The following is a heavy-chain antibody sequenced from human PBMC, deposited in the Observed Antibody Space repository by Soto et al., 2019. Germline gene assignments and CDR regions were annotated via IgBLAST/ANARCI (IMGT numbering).Heavy chain of an antibody. CDR1: GGSISSGGYY. J-gene: IGHJ5*02. D-gene: IGHD3-22*01. CDR3: ARARITMIVGENWFDP. V-gene: IGHV4-31*03. CDR2: IYYSGST. Sequence: SETLSLTYTVSGGSISSGGYYWSWIRQHPGKGLEWIGYIYYSGSTYYNPSLKSRVTISVDTSKNQFSLKLSSVTAADTAVYYCARARITMIVGENWFDPWAQGNLVPVSS.